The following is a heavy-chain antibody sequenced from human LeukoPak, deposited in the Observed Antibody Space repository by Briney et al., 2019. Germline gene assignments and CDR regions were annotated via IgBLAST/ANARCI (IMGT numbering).Heavy chain of an antibody. CDR2: ISYDGSNK. J-gene: IGHJ3*02. CDR1: GFTFSSYG. D-gene: IGHD2-15*01. V-gene: IGHV3-30*18. Sequence: PGGSLRLSCAASGFTFSSYGMHWVRQAPGKGLEWVAVISYDGSNKYYADSVKGRFTISRDNSKNTLYLQMNSLRAEDTAVYYCAKGCSGGSCYDAFDIWGQGTMVTVSS. CDR3: AKGCSGGSCYDAFDI.